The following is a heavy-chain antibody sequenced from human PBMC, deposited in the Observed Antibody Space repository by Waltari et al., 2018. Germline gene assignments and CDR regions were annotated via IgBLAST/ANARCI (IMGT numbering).Heavy chain of an antibody. Sequence: EVQLVESGGGLVQPGGSLRLSCASPGFTLSSYEMHWVRQAPGKGLEWVSYISSSGSTIYYADSVKGRFTISRDNAKNSRYLQMNSLRAEDTAVYYCARDGSGSPCGYWGQGTLVTVSS. V-gene: IGHV3-48*03. CDR3: ARDGSGSPCGY. J-gene: IGHJ4*02. CDR1: GFTLSSYE. CDR2: ISSSGSTI. D-gene: IGHD3-10*01.